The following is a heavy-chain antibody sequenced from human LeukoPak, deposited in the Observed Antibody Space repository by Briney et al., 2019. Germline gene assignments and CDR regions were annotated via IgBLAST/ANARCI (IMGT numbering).Heavy chain of an antibody. CDR2: MYYSGST. CDR3: ARPYYYDSRIDP. V-gene: IGHV4-30-4*01. Sequence: PSQTLSLTCTVSGGSISSGDYYWSWIRQPPGKGLEGIAYMYYSGSTYYDPSLKSRVTMSADTSKNQLSLKLSSVTAADTAVYYCARPYYYDSRIDPWGQGILVTVSS. CDR1: GGSISSGDYY. D-gene: IGHD3-22*01. J-gene: IGHJ5*02.